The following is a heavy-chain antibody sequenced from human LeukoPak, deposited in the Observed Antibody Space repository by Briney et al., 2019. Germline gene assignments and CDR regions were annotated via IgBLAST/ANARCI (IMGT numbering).Heavy chain of an antibody. CDR2: ISGSGGST. V-gene: IGHV3-23*01. Sequence: GGSLRLSCEASGFTFSSYWMSWVRQAPGKGLEWVSAISGSGGSTYYADSVKGRFTISRDNSKNTLYLQMNSLRAEDTAVYYCAKDQELLRRVWGQGTLVTVSS. D-gene: IGHD1-26*01. CDR3: AKDQELLRRV. J-gene: IGHJ4*02. CDR1: GFTFSSYW.